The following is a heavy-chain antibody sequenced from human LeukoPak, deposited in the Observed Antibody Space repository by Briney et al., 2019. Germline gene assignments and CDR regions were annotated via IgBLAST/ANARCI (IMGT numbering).Heavy chain of an antibody. Sequence: GGSLRLSCAASGFTFSNYWMDWVRQAPGKGLVWVSRINNDGDSTSYADSVRGRFTITRDNAKNTLHLQMNSLRDEDTAVYYCVRDPGGNWFDPWGQGTLVTVSS. V-gene: IGHV3-74*01. CDR1: GFTFSNYW. CDR2: INNDGDST. CDR3: VRDPGGNWFDP. J-gene: IGHJ5*02.